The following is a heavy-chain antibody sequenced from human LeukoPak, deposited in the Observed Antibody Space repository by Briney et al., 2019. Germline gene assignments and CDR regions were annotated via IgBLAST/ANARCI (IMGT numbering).Heavy chain of an antibody. J-gene: IGHJ4*02. Sequence: SETLSLTCAVYGGSFSGYYWSWIRQPPGKGLEWIGGINHSGSTNYNPSLKSRVTISVDTSKNQFSLKLSSVTAADTAVYYCARRAGSRYSSSRTLGPPPNYFDYWGQGTLVTVSS. CDR2: INHSGST. D-gene: IGHD6-13*01. CDR3: ARRAGSRYSSSRTLGPPPNYFDY. CDR1: GGSFSGYY. V-gene: IGHV4-34*01.